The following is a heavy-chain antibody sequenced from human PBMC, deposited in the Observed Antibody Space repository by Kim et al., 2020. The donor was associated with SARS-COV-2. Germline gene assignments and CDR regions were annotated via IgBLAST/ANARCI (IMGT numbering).Heavy chain of an antibody. CDR1: GGSFSGYY. D-gene: IGHD4-4*01. Sequence: SETLSLTCAVYGGSFSGYYWSWIRQPPGKGLEWIGEINHSGSTNYNPSLKSRVTISVDTSKNQFSLKLSSVTAADTAVYYCARGSDDYSNYLNWFDPWGQGTLVTVSS. CDR2: INHSGST. J-gene: IGHJ5*02. CDR3: ARGSDDYSNYLNWFDP. V-gene: IGHV4-34*01.